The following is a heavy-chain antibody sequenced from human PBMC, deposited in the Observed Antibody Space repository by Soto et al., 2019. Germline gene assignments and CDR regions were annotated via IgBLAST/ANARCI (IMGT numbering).Heavy chain of an antibody. D-gene: IGHD4-17*01. CDR1: GFTFSTYG. CDR3: ARDGLRGVTNLAAD. Sequence: QVQLVESGGGVVQPGRSLRLSCAASGFTFSTYGMHWVRQAPGKGLEWVAVISNDGSDTYYADSVKGRFTISRDNSKNTLYVQMNSLSAEDTAVYYCARDGLRGVTNLAADWGQGTLVTVSS. V-gene: IGHV3-30*03. CDR2: ISNDGSDT. J-gene: IGHJ4*02.